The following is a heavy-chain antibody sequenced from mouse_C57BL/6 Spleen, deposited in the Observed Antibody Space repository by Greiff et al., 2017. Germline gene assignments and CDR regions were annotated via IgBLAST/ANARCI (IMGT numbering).Heavy chain of an antibody. V-gene: IGHV1-53*01. Sequence: QVQLQQPGTELVKPGASVKLSCKASGYTFTSYWMHWVKQRPGQGLEWIGNIIPSNGGTTYNEKFKGNATLTVDKSSSTAYMQLSSLTSEDSAVYYCARNYGSSYGFDYWGQGTTLTVSS. J-gene: IGHJ2*01. D-gene: IGHD1-1*01. CDR1: GYTFTSYW. CDR2: IIPSNGGT. CDR3: ARNYGSSYGFDY.